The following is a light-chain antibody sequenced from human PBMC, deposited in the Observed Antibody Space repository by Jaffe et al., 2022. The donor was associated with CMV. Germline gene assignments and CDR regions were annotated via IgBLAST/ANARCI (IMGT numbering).Light chain of an antibody. CDR2: GAS. V-gene: IGKV3-20*01. CDR3: QQYDGSALIT. Sequence: ENVLAQSPATLSLSPGERATLSCRASQSVSSSYLAWYQQKPGQAPRLLLYGASNRATGIPDRFSGSGSGTDFTLTISRLEPEDFAVYYCQQYDGSALITFGQGTRLEIK. J-gene: IGKJ5*01. CDR1: QSVSSSY.